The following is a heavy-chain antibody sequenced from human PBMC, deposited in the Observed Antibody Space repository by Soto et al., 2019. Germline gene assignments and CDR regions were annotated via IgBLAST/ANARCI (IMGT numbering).Heavy chain of an antibody. CDR1: GYTFTGYY. CDR2: INPNSGGT. D-gene: IGHD5-12*01. CDR3: ARVPKSDGYNYYFDY. Sequence: ASVKVSCKASGYTFTGYYMHWVRQAPGQGLEWMGWINPNSGGTNYAQKFQGWVTMTRDTSISTAYMELSRLRSDDTAVYYCARVPKSDGYNYYFDYWGQGTLVTVSS. V-gene: IGHV1-2*04. J-gene: IGHJ4*02.